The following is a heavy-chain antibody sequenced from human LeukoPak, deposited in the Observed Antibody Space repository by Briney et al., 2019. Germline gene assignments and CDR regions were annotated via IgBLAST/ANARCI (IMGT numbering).Heavy chain of an antibody. Sequence: PSETLSLTCTASGGSVSSGSYYWSWIRQPPGKGLEWIGYIYYSGSTNYNPSLKSRVTISVDTSKNQFSQKLSSVTAADTAVYYCARVDCSSTSCYDYYYYGIDVWGKGATVTVSS. CDR3: ARVDCSSTSCYDYYYYGIDV. D-gene: IGHD2-2*01. CDR2: IYYSGST. J-gene: IGHJ6*04. V-gene: IGHV4-61*01. CDR1: GGSVSSGSYY.